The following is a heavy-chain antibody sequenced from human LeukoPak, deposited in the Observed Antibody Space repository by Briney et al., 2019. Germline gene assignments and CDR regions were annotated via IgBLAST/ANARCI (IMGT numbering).Heavy chain of an antibody. D-gene: IGHD2-21*02. Sequence: GGSLRLSCAASGFTFSTCWMHWVRQAPGRGLVGVARIKSDVRSTDYADSVKGRFTISRDDANNILYLQMNSLRAEDTAVYFCTAIRPDYWGQGTVVTASS. V-gene: IGHV3-74*01. CDR2: IKSDVRST. CDR3: TAIRPDY. CDR1: GFTFSTCW. J-gene: IGHJ4*02.